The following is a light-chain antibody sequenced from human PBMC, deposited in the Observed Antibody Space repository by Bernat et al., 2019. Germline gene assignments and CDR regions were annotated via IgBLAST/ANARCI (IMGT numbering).Light chain of an antibody. V-gene: IGKV1-12*01. CDR3: QQADSFPIT. CDR1: QRINSW. Sequence: DIQMTQSPSSVSASVGDRVTITCRASQRINSWVAWYQQKPGKAPKLLIYAASSLQSGVPSRFSGSGSGTDFTLTISSLQPEDFATYYCQQADSFPITFGQGTRLVIK. J-gene: IGKJ5*01. CDR2: AAS.